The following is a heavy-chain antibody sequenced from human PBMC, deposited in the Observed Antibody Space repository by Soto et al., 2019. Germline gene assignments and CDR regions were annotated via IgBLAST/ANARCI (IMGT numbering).Heavy chain of an antibody. J-gene: IGHJ4*02. CDR2: ISGYNSNT. CDR3: AGDMGVNDKGDYVYY. Sequence: QVQLVQSGAEVKKPGASVKVSCRASGYTFTNYGVSWVRQAPGQGLEWMGWISGYNSNTKYAHKVQGRVTMTIETSTSTANVELRSLSSDDTAVDYCAGDMGVNDKGDYVYYWDQGTRVSLSS. CDR1: GYTFTNYG. V-gene: IGHV1-18*01. D-gene: IGHD4-17*01.